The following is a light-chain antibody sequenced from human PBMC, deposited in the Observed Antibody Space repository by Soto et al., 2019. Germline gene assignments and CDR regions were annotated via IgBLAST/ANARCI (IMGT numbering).Light chain of an antibody. CDR2: WAS. V-gene: IGKV4-1*01. CDR3: QQHSDTPLT. J-gene: IGKJ4*01. CDR1: QSVLHSNNKDY. Sequence: DIVMTQSPDSLAVSLGERATINCKSSQSVLHSNNKDYLAWYQHKPGQPPKLLIYWASTRAFGVPDRFSGSGSGTDFTLTISSLQAEDVAVYYCQQHSDTPLTFGGGTKVEIK.